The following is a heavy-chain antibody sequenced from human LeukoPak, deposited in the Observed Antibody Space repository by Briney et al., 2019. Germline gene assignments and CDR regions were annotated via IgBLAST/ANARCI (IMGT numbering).Heavy chain of an antibody. Sequence: SSTIYYADSVKGRFTIFRDNAKNSLYLQMNSLRAEDTAVYYCAREGSRGFWSGYYAFDYWGQGTLVTVSS. D-gene: IGHD3-3*01. V-gene: IGHV3-48*01. J-gene: IGHJ4*02. CDR3: AREGSRGFWSGYYAFDY. CDR2: SSTI.